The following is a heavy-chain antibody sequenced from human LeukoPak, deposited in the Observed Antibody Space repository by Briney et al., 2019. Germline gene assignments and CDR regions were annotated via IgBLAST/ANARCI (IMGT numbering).Heavy chain of an antibody. D-gene: IGHD2-15*01. V-gene: IGHV3-7*01. CDR2: IKQDGSEK. Sequence: PGGSLRLSCAASGFTFSSYWMSWVRQAPGKGLEWVANIKQDGSEKYYVDSVKGRFTISRDNAKNSLYLQMNSLRAEDTAVYYCARGVGYWGYCSGGSCYGYFDYWGQGTLVTVSS. J-gene: IGHJ4*02. CDR1: GFTFSSYW. CDR3: ARGVGYWGYCSGGSCYGYFDY.